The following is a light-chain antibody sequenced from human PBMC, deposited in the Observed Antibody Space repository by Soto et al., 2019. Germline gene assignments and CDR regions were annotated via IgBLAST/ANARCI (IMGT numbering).Light chain of an antibody. Sequence: EIVLTQSPATLSVSPGDRATLSCRASQNVNSNLAWYQQKPGQAPRLLIYRASTRASDIPDRFTGSGSGTEFTLSITSLHAEDVAVYYCQEYNNWPPPYGFGQGTKLEIK. CDR3: QEYNNWPPPYG. V-gene: IGKV3-15*01. CDR2: RAS. J-gene: IGKJ2*03. CDR1: QNVNSN.